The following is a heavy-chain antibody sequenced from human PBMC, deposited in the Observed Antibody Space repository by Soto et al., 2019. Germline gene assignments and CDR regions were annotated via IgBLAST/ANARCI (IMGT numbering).Heavy chain of an antibody. Sequence: QVQLQESGPGLVKPSQPLSLTCTVSGGSINSGGYYWSWIRQHPGKGLEWIGYIYYSASTYYNPSLKSRVTISVDTSKNQFSLKLSSVTAADTAVYYCARGADILTGETFDYWGQGTLVTVSS. CDR2: IYYSAST. J-gene: IGHJ4*02. D-gene: IGHD3-9*01. CDR1: GGSINSGGYY. V-gene: IGHV4-31*03. CDR3: ARGADILTGETFDY.